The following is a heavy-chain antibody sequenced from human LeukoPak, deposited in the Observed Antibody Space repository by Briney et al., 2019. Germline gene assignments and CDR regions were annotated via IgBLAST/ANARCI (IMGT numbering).Heavy chain of an antibody. D-gene: IGHD4-17*01. V-gene: IGHV3-7*03. CDR1: GGSISSSSYY. Sequence: ETLSLTCTVSGGSISSSSYYWGWIRQPPGKGLEWVANIKQDGSEKYYLDSVKGRFTISRDNAKNSLYLQMNSLRAEDTAVYYCARGQTTVTNWGQGTLVTVSS. J-gene: IGHJ4*02. CDR2: IKQDGSEK. CDR3: ARGQTTVTN.